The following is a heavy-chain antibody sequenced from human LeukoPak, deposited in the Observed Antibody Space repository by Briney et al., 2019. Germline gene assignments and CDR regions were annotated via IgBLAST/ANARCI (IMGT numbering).Heavy chain of an antibody. Sequence: ASVKVSCKASGYTFTGYYMHWVRQAPGQGLEWMGWINPNSGGTNYAQKFQGRVTMTRDTSISTAYMELSRLRSDDTAVYYCARESERSYYHDSSGYYIWGQGTLVTVSS. V-gene: IGHV1-2*02. CDR1: GYTFTGYY. J-gene: IGHJ4*02. CDR2: INPNSGGT. D-gene: IGHD3-22*01. CDR3: ARESERSYYHDSSGYYI.